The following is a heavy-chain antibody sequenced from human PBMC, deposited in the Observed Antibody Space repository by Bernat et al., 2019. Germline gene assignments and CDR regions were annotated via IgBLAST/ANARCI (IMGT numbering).Heavy chain of an antibody. J-gene: IGHJ6*02. Sequence: QVQLVESGGGVVQPGRSLRLSCAASGFTFSSYGMHWVRQAPGKGLEWVAVISYDGSNKYYADSVKGQFTISRDNSKNTLYLQMNSLRAEDTAVYYCAKEQDYYDSSGYYIYYYYGMDVWGQGTTVTVSS. V-gene: IGHV3-30*18. D-gene: IGHD3-22*01. CDR1: GFTFSSYG. CDR3: AKEQDYYDSSGYYIYYYYGMDV. CDR2: ISYDGSNK.